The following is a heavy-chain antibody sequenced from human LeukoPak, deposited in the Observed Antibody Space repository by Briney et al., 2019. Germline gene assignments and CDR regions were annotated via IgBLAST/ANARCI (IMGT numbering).Heavy chain of an antibody. V-gene: IGHV4-59*01. CDR3: ARVVYSHYWPEGMDV. Sequence: PSETLALTLTVPGDAISSSYWSWIRQPPGKGLGWIGYIYNTETTNYNPSLESRVTISEDTSKNQFSLMPTSGTAADSDVYYCARVVYSHYWPEGMDVWGQGTTVTVSS. J-gene: IGHJ6*02. CDR1: GDAISSSY. D-gene: IGHD4-11*01. CDR2: IYNTETT.